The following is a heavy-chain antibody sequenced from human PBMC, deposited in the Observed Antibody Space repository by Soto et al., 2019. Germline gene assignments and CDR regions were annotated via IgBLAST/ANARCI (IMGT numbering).Heavy chain of an antibody. J-gene: IGHJ4*01. Sequence: SETLSLTCSVSCSITGYYWSWIRQPPGGRLEWIGYIFHGGTTKYNRSLRSRVTLSLDTSKNQFSLSLTSVTAADTALYYCARERKGFGYIEYWGQGALVT. CDR2: IFHGGTT. CDR3: ARERKGFGYIEY. CDR1: CSITGYY. D-gene: IGHD3-16*01. V-gene: IGHV4-59*13.